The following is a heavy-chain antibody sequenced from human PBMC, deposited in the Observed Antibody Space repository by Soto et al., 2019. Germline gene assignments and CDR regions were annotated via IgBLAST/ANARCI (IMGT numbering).Heavy chain of an antibody. Sequence: SETLSLTCTVSGGSISSGGYYWSWIRQHPGKGLEWIGYIYYSGSTYYNPSLKSRVTISVDTSKNQFSLKLSSVTAADMAVYYCARESGRGSSGSYYNGPAFDYWGQGTLVTVSS. D-gene: IGHD3-10*01. J-gene: IGHJ4*02. CDR3: ARESGRGSSGSYYNGPAFDY. CDR2: IYYSGST. CDR1: GGSISSGGYY. V-gene: IGHV4-31*03.